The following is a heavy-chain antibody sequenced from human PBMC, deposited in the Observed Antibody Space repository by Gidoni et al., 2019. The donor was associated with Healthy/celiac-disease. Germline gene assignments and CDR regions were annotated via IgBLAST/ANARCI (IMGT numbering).Heavy chain of an antibody. CDR1: GYTFTGDY. CDR2: INPNSGGT. D-gene: IGHD5-18*01. CDR3: ARDDDTAMEPDNWFDP. Sequence: QVQLVQSGAEVKKPGASVKVSCKASGYTFTGDYMHWGRQAPGQGLEWMGWINPNSGGTNYAQKFQGRVTMTRDTSISTAYMELSRLRSDDTAVYYCARDDDTAMEPDNWFDPWGQGTLVTVSS. J-gene: IGHJ5*02. V-gene: IGHV1-2*02.